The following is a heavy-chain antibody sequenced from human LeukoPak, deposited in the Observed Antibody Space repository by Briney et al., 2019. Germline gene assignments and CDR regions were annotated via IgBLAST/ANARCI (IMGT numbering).Heavy chain of an antibody. CDR2: ISYDGSNK. CDR1: GFTFSSYA. D-gene: IGHD2-15*01. Sequence: PGGSLRLSCAASGFTFSSYAMHWVRQAPGKGLEWVAVISYDGSNKYYADSVKGRFTISRDNSKNTLYLQMNSLRAEDTAVYYCARDVVVAATRVRYYYYYGMDVWGQGTTVTVSS. J-gene: IGHJ6*02. CDR3: ARDVVVAATRVRYYYYYGMDV. V-gene: IGHV3-30-3*01.